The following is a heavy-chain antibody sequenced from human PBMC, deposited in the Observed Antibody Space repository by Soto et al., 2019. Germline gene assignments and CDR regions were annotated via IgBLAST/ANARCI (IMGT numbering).Heavy chain of an antibody. CDR1: GYTFTVYY. CDR3: ARANIAAAFDY. CDR2: INPNSGGT. V-gene: IGHV1-2*04. J-gene: IGHJ4*02. D-gene: IGHD6-13*01. Sequence: ASVKVSCKASGYTFTVYYMHWVLQAPGQGLEWMGWINPNSGGTNYAQKFQGWVTMTRDTSISTAYMELSRLRSDDTAVYYCARANIAAAFDYWGQGTLVTVSS.